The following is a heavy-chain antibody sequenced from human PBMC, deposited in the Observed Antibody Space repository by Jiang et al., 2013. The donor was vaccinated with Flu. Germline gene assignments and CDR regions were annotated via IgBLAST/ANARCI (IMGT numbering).Heavy chain of an antibody. CDR1: GFTFGDYY. J-gene: IGHJ4*02. CDR3: ARRARIKVNAISSYSLDS. V-gene: IGHV3-11*06. D-gene: IGHD2-21*01. Sequence: VQLVESGGGLVKPGGSLRLSCEGSGFTFGDYYMNWIRQAPGKGLEWVAYVSSSGSHTNYADSVKGRFTISRENARRSLFLQMDSLRVEDTAVYYCARRARIKVNAISSYSLDSWGQGTLVTVSS. CDR2: VSSSGSHT.